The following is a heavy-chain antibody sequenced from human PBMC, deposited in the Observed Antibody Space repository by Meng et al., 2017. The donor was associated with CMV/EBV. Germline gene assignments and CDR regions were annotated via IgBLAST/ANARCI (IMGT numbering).Heavy chain of an antibody. J-gene: IGHJ6*02. CDR3: AKELSSSWPYYYGMDV. V-gene: IGHV3-33*06. CDR1: GFTFSSYG. Sequence: GESLKISCAASGFTFSSYGMHWVRQAPGKGLEWAAVIWYDGSNKYYADSVKGRFTISRDNSKNTLYLQMNSLRAEDTAVYYCAKELSSSWPYYYGMDVWGQGTTVTVSS. CDR2: IWYDGSNK. D-gene: IGHD6-13*01.